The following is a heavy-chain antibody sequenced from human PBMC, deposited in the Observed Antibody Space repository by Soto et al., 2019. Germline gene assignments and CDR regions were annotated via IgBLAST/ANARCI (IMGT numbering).Heavy chain of an antibody. CDR3: ARHSLATQPGDY. V-gene: IGHV5-51*01. Sequence: PGESLKISCKASGYSFSTYWIAWVRQRPGKGLDWMGIIYPGDSDTRYSPSFQGQVTISVDNSIDTAYLEWTTLRVSDSAMYYCARHSLATQPGDYWGQGTRVTVSS. CDR2: IYPGDSDT. D-gene: IGHD5-12*01. J-gene: IGHJ4*02. CDR1: GYSFSTYW.